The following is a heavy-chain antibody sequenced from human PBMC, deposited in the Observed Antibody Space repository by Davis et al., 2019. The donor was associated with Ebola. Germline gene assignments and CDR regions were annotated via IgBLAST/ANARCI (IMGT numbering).Heavy chain of an antibody. CDR1: GFTFSDHY. Sequence: GESLKISCAASGFTFSDHYMDWVRQAPGKGLEWVGRTRNKANSYTTEYAASVKGRFTISRDDSGNIAYLQMNSLKIEDTAVYYCARESGGGIDYWGQGTLVTVSS. J-gene: IGHJ4*02. CDR3: ARESGGGIDY. CDR2: TRNKANSYTT. V-gene: IGHV3-72*01. D-gene: IGHD1-26*01.